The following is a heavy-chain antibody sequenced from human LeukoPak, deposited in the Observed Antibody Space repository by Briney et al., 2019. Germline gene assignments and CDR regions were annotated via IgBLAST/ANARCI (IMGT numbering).Heavy chain of an antibody. CDR1: GGTFSSYA. Sequence: SVKVSCKASGGTFSSYAISWVRQAPGQGLEWMGRINPILGIANYAQKFQGRVTITADKSTSTAYMELSSLRSEDTAVYYCAREQVEMATSLDYWGQGTLVTVSS. D-gene: IGHD5-24*01. CDR2: INPILGIA. J-gene: IGHJ4*02. V-gene: IGHV1-69*04. CDR3: AREQVEMATSLDY.